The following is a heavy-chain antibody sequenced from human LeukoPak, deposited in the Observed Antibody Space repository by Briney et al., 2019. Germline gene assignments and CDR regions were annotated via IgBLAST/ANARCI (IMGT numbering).Heavy chain of an antibody. CDR1: GGSISSSSYY. J-gene: IGHJ4*02. CDR3: ARLEYSSPSINFDY. V-gene: IGHV4-39*01. CDR2: IYYSGST. Sequence: SETLSLTCTVSGGSISSSSYYWGWIRQPPGKGLEWIGSIYYSGSTYYNPSLKSRVTISVDTSKNQFSLKLSSVTAADTAVYYCARLEYSSPSINFDYWGQGTLVTVSS. D-gene: IGHD6-6*01.